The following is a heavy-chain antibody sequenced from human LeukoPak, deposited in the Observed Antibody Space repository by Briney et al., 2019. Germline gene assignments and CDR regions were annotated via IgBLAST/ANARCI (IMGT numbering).Heavy chain of an antibody. CDR3: ARLSRFWSGDY. D-gene: IGHD3-10*01. J-gene: IGHJ4*02. V-gene: IGHV3-53*01. Sequence: GGSLRLSCAASGFTVSSNYMSWVRQAPGKGLEWVSVIYSGGSTYYADSVKGRFTISRDNSKNTLYLQMNSLRAEDTAVYYCARLSRFWSGDYWGQGTLVTVSS. CDR2: IYSGGST. CDR1: GFTVSSNY.